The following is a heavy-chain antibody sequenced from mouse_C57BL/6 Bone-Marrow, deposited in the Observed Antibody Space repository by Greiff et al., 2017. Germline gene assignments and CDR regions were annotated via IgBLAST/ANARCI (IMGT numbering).Heavy chain of an antibody. Sequence: VKLQESGAELARPGASVTLSCKASGYTFTSYGISWVKQSTGQGLEWIGEIYPRSGTTYYNGKFKGKATLTEDKSSSTAYMELRSLKSEDSAVYFCARTTVVATFDYWGQGTTLTVSS. V-gene: IGHV1-81*01. D-gene: IGHD1-1*01. CDR1: GYTFTSYG. CDR2: IYPRSGTT. CDR3: ARTTVVATFDY. J-gene: IGHJ2*01.